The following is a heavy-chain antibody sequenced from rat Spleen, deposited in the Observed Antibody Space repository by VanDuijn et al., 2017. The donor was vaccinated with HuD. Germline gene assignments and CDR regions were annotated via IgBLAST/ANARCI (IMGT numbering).Heavy chain of an antibody. V-gene: IGHV5-29*01. CDR2: ISYGDSSGHSST. Sequence: EVQLVESGGGLVQPGRSLKLSCAASGFTFNNYWMTWIRQTPGKGLEWVATISYGDSSGHSSTYYRDSVKGRFTISRANAKSTLNLQMDNLKTEDTATYYCARQVTALDCWGHGVMVTVSS. CDR1: GFTFNNYW. CDR3: ARQVTALDC. J-gene: IGHJ2*01. D-gene: IGHD1-10*01.